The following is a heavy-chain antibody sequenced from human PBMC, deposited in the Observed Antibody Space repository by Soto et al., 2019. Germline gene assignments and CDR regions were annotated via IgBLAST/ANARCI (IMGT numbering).Heavy chain of an antibody. V-gene: IGHV3-11*04. CDR2: ITESGHAA. D-gene: IGHD5-12*01. Sequence: QVQLVESGGDLVKPGGSLRLSCAASGFTFSDFYMSWIRQTPGKGLEWLSYITESGHAAEYADSVRGRFTISRDNNKNSLFLQMNGLRVEDTGVYFCARAIRGYGAYGGYLGQGTLVTVSS. J-gene: IGHJ4*02. CDR3: ARAIRGYGAYGGY. CDR1: GFTFSDFY.